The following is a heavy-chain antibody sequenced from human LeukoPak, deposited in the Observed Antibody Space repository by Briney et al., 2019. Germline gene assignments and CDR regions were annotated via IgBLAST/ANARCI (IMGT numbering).Heavy chain of an antibody. CDR1: GYTFTNYA. D-gene: IGHD6-13*01. J-gene: IGHJ6*03. Sequence: ASVKVSCKASGYTFTNYAIQWVRQAPGQRFEWMGWINAANGHTKYSQEFQDRITITRDTFATTAYMELSNLRSEDMALYYCARGRGPPNSNRDFYYYYYMDVWGTGTTVTVSS. CDR3: ARGRGPPNSNRDFYYYYYMDV. CDR2: INAANGHT. V-gene: IGHV1-3*03.